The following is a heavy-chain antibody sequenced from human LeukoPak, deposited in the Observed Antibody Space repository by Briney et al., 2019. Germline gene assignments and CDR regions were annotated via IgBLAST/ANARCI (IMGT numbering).Heavy chain of an antibody. Sequence: NPSETLSLTCTVSGGSISSYYWSWIRQPPGKGLEWIGYIYYSGNTNYNPSLKSRVTISVDTSKNQFSLNLSSVTAADTAEYYCARVSYDSSGYYGTNAFDIWGQGTMVTVSS. CDR2: IYYSGNT. CDR3: ARVSYDSSGYYGTNAFDI. V-gene: IGHV4-59*01. J-gene: IGHJ3*02. CDR1: GGSISSYY. D-gene: IGHD3-22*01.